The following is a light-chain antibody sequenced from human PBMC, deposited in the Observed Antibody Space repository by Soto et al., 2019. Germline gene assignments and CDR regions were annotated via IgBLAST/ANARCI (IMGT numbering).Light chain of an antibody. CDR2: GAS. V-gene: IGKV3-20*01. CDR1: QRVSSNY. J-gene: IGKJ4*01. CDR3: QQDSSWPLT. Sequence: IVVSLSPGTLSLSTGERATLSCRASQRVSSNYLAWYQQKPGQAPRLLIYGASIRATGVPATFSGSGSGTEFTLSISRLQSEHLGVYYCQQDSSWPLTFGGGTKVDI.